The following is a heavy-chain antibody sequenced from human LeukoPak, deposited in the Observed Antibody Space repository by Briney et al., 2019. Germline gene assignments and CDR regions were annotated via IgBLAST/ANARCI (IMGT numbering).Heavy chain of an antibody. CDR2: ISSTSSYI. J-gene: IGHJ4*02. Sequence: NTGGSLRLSCAASGFTFSTYTMNWVRQAPGKGLEWASSISSTSSYIYYADSVKGRFTISRDNAKNSLYLQMNSLRAEDTAVYYCARVATAGTVADYWGQGTLVTVSS. D-gene: IGHD6-13*01. CDR1: GFTFSTYT. CDR3: ARVATAGTVADY. V-gene: IGHV3-21*01.